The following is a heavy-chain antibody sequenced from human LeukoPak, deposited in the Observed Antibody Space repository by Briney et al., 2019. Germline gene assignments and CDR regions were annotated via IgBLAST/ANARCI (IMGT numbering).Heavy chain of an antibody. V-gene: IGHV3-9*01. Sequence: GGSLRLSCAASGFTFDDYAMPWVRHAPGKGLEWVSGISWNSGSIGYADSVKGRFTISRDNAKNSLYLQMNSLRAEDTALYYCAKDIYDILAGDAFDIWGQGTMVTVSS. CDR2: ISWNSGSI. CDR1: GFTFDDYA. J-gene: IGHJ3*02. CDR3: AKDIYDILAGDAFDI. D-gene: IGHD3-9*01.